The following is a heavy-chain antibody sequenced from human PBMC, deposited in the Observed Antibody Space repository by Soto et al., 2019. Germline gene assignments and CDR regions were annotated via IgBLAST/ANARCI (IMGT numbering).Heavy chain of an antibody. CDR1: GYTFTSYY. V-gene: IGHV1-46*01. Sequence: GSVKVSCKASGYTFTSYYMHWVRQAPGQGLEWMGIINPSGGSTSYAQKFQGRVTMTRDTSTSTVYMELSSLRSEDTAVYYCARVKEEFVVVPAAILDYWGQGTLVTVSS. CDR2: INPSGGST. D-gene: IGHD2-2*02. J-gene: IGHJ4*02. CDR3: ARVKEEFVVVPAAILDY.